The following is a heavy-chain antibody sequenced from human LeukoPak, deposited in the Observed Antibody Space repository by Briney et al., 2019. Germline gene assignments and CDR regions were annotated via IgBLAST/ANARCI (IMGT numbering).Heavy chain of an antibody. Sequence: ASVKVSCKASGYTFTYYYINWMRQAPGQGLEWMGWINPDRGDTSYAQKFQGRVTMTRDTSISTVYVELSRLRSDDTAVYYCARSDSYTWFDPWGQGTLVTVSS. J-gene: IGHJ5*02. CDR1: GYTFTYYY. V-gene: IGHV1-2*02. CDR2: INPDRGDT. D-gene: IGHD2-15*01. CDR3: ARSDSYTWFDP.